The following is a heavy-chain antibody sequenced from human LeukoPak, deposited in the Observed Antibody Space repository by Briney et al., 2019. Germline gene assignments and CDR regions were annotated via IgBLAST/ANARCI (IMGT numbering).Heavy chain of an antibody. V-gene: IGHV3-21*01. CDR2: ISSSSSYI. D-gene: IGHD5-24*01. CDR3: AGATRNSARDGYNYFDY. J-gene: IGHJ4*02. CDR1: GFTFSSYS. Sequence: PGGSLRLSCAASGFTFSSYSMNWVREAPGKGLEWVSSISSSSSYIYYADSVKGRFTISRDNAKNSLYLQMNSLRAEDTAVYYCAGATRNSARDGYNYFDYWGQGTLVTVSS.